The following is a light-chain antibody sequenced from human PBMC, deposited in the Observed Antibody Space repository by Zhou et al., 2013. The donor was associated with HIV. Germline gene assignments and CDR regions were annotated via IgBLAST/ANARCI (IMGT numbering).Light chain of an antibody. CDR1: HTVTSN. Sequence: EIVLTQSPGTLSLSPGERATLSCRASHTVTSNYLAWYQHKPGQAPRLLINGASTRATGIPARFSGSGSGTEFTLTISSLQSEDFALYYCQQYNNWPVTFGQGTRLEIK. CDR2: GAS. V-gene: IGKV3-15*01. J-gene: IGKJ5*01. CDR3: QQYNNWPVT.